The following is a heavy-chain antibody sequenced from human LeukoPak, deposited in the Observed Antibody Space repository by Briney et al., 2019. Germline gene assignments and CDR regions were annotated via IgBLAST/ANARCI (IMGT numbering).Heavy chain of an antibody. CDR3: ATGVVAATRFDY. D-gene: IGHD2-15*01. CDR1: GYTLTELS. CDR2: FDPEDGET. J-gene: IGHJ4*02. Sequence: ASVKVSCKVSGYTLTELSMHWVRQAPGKGLEWMGGFDPEDGETIYAQKFQGRVTMTEDTSTDTAYMELSSLRSEDMAVYYCATGVVAATRFDYWGQGTLVTVSS. V-gene: IGHV1-24*01.